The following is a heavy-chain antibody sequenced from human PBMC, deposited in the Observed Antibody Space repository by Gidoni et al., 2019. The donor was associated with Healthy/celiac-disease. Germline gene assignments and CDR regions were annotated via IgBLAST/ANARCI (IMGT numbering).Heavy chain of an antibody. J-gene: IGHJ5*02. CDR3: AKDREPAAIRGWFDP. CDR2: ISGSGGST. D-gene: IGHD2-2*02. Sequence: EVQLLASGGGLVQPAGSLRVSCSATGFPFSSYAISWVRQAPGKGLEWVSAISGSGGSTYYADSVKGRFTISRDNSKNTLYLQMNSLRAEDTAVYYCAKDREPAAIRGWFDPWGQGTLVTVSS. CDR1: GFPFSSYA. V-gene: IGHV3-23*01.